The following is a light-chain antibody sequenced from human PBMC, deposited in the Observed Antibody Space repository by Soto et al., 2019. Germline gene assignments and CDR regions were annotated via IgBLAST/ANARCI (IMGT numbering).Light chain of an antibody. CDR1: QSVSTN. V-gene: IGKV3-15*01. CDR2: GAS. Sequence: ETLITQSPATLSVSPGERATLSCRASQSVSTNLAWYQQKLGQAPRLLIYGASSRATGIPARFSGGGSGTEFTLTISSXQSEDFAVYYCQQYNNWPRTFGQGTKVDIK. J-gene: IGKJ1*01. CDR3: QQYNNWPRT.